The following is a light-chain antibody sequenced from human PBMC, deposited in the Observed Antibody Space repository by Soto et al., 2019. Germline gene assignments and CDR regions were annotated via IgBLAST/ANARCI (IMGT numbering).Light chain of an antibody. Sequence: IVMTQSPLSLPVTPGEPASISCKSSQSLLHGDGYNYLDWYLQKPGQAPQLLIQLGSMRASGVPDRFSGSASGTDVTLKISRVEAEDVGVYYCMQVLQTPVTFGPGTKVDI. CDR2: LGS. V-gene: IGKV2-28*01. CDR3: MQVLQTPVT. CDR1: QSLLHGDGYNY. J-gene: IGKJ3*01.